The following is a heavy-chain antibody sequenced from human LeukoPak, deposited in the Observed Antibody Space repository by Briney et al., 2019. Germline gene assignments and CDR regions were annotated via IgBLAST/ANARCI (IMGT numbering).Heavy chain of an antibody. J-gene: IGHJ4*02. Sequence: SETLSLACTVSGGSISSYYWSWIRQPPGKGLEWIGYIYHSGSTNYNPSLKSRVTISVDTSKNQFSLKLSSVTAADTAVYYCARGSCSSTSCYHFDYWGQGTLVTVSS. V-gene: IGHV4-59*01. D-gene: IGHD2-2*01. CDR2: IYHSGST. CDR1: GGSISSYY. CDR3: ARGSCSSTSCYHFDY.